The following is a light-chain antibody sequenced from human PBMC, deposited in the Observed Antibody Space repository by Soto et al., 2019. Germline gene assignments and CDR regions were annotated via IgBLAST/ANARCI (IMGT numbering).Light chain of an antibody. CDR1: SSDVGGYNY. CDR3: SSYTSSSIPYV. V-gene: IGLV2-14*01. Sequence: QSVLTQPASVSGSPGQSITIACTGTSSDVGGYNYVSWYQQHPGKAPKLMIYEVSNRPSGVSNRFSGSKSGNTASLTLSGLQAEDEADYYCSSYTSSSIPYVFGTGTKLTVL. J-gene: IGLJ1*01. CDR2: EVS.